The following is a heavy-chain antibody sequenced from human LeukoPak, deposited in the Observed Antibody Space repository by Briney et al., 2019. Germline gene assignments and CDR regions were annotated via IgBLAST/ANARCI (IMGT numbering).Heavy chain of an antibody. J-gene: IGHJ4*02. D-gene: IGHD1-14*01. Sequence: GGSLRLSCAASGFTFSRYWMHWVRQAPGKGLVWISRIIPEETTTSYADSVRGRFTISRDNAKNTLYLEMNSLRTEDTAVYYCARGGLEPVDYWGQGSLVTVSS. CDR2: IIPEETTT. CDR1: GFTFSRYW. V-gene: IGHV3-74*01. CDR3: ARGGLEPVDY.